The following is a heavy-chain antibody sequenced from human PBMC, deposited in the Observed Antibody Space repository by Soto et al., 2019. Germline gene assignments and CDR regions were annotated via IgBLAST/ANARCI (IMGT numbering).Heavy chain of an antibody. CDR2: INNAGTT. CDR3: VRENYYYGMDV. V-gene: IGHV3-66*01. Sequence: GGSLRLSCAASGFDASVNFMTWVRQAPGRGLEWVSVINNAGTTFYADSVKGRFTISGDKSKNTLSLQMNSLRFEDTAVYYCVRENYYYGMDVWGQGTAVTVSS. J-gene: IGHJ6*02. CDR1: GFDASVNF.